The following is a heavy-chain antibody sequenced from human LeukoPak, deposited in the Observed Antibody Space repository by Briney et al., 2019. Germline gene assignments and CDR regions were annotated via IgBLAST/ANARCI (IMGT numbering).Heavy chain of an antibody. CDR2: IYTGGTT. Sequence: GGSLRLSCAASGFTLPTYWMHWVRQAPGKGLEWVSIIYTGGTTYYSDSVKGRFTISRDNSKNTLYLHMNSLRAEDTAVYYCARGSGVDVPGDAFDIWGQGTMVTVSS. J-gene: IGHJ3*02. D-gene: IGHD3-10*01. CDR1: GFTLPTYW. V-gene: IGHV3-53*01. CDR3: ARGSGVDVPGDAFDI.